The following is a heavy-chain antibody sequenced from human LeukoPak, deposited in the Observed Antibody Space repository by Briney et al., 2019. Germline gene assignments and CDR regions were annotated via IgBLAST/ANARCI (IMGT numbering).Heavy chain of an antibody. D-gene: IGHD3-10*01. V-gene: IGHV3-30*02. CDR3: AKSVPAIRGEIDY. CDR1: GFTFSSYG. Sequence: GGPLRLSCAASGFTFSSYGVHWVRQAPGKGLEWVAFIRYDGSNKNYVDSVKGRFTISRDNSKNTLYLQMNSLRAEDTAVYYCAKSVPAIRGEIDYWGQGTLVTVSS. J-gene: IGHJ4*02. CDR2: IRYDGSNK.